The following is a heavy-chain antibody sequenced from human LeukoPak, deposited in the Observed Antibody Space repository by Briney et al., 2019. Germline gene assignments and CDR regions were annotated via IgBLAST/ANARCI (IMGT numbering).Heavy chain of an antibody. Sequence: SETLSLTCTVSGGSISTFYWTWIRQPPGKGLEWSGCVYYSGSTKYNPSLESRVTISVDASKNQFSLKLSSVTAADTAVYYCARRVATTGRYYFDYRGPGALVTVSS. V-gene: IGHV4-59*08. CDR1: GGSISTFY. CDR2: VYYSGST. CDR3: ARRVATTGRYYFDY. J-gene: IGHJ4*02. D-gene: IGHD1-1*01.